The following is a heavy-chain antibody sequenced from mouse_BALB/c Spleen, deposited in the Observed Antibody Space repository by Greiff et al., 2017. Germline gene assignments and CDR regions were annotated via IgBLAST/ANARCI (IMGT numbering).Heavy chain of an antibody. Sequence: VQLKQSGPELVKPGASVKISCKASGYTFTDYNMHWVKQSHGKSLEWIGYIYPYNGGTGYNQKFKSKATLTVDNYSSTAYMELRSLTSEDSAVYYCARHGYDDYFDYWGQGTTLTVSS. V-gene: IGHV1S29*02. CDR2: IYPYNGGT. CDR3: ARHGYDDYFDY. CDR1: GYTFTDYN. D-gene: IGHD2-2*01. J-gene: IGHJ2*01.